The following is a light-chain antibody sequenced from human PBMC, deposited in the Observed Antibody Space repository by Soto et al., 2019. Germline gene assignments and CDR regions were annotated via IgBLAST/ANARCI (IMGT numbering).Light chain of an antibody. J-gene: IGKJ1*01. CDR2: KAS. Sequence: DIQMTQSPSTLSAFVGDRVTITCGASQSMTGWLAWYQQKPGKAPKLLIYKASSLESGVPSRFSGSGSGTEFTLTISSLQPDDFATYYCQQYDSYWRTFGQGTKVEIK. CDR3: QQYDSYWRT. CDR1: QSMTGW. V-gene: IGKV1-5*03.